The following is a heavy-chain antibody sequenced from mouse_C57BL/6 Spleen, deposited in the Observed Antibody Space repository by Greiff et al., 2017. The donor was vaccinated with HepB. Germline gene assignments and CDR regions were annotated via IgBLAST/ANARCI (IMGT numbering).Heavy chain of an antibody. V-gene: IGHV1-26*01. J-gene: IGHJ1*03. Sequence: EVQLQQSGPELVKPGASVKISCKASGYTFTDYYMNWVKQSHGKSLEWIGDINPNNGGTSYNQKFKGKATLTVDKSSSTAYMELRSLTSEDSAVYYCARAPSLSYYGSSYWYFDVWGTGTTVTVSS. CDR3: ARAPSLSYYGSSYWYFDV. CDR1: GYTFTDYY. D-gene: IGHD1-1*01. CDR2: INPNNGGT.